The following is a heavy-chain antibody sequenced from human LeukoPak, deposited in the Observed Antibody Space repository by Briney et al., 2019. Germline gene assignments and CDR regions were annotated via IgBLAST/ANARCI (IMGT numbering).Heavy chain of an antibody. V-gene: IGHV4-61*02. J-gene: IGHJ4*02. D-gene: IGHD3-22*01. CDR3: ARASDDSSGYYYVS. Sequence: PSETLSLTCTVSGGSISSGSYYWSWIRQPAGKGLEWIGRIYTSGSTNYNPSLKSRVTISVDTSKNQFSLKLSSVTAADTAVYYCARASDDSSGYYYVSWGQGALVTVSS. CDR2: IYTSGST. CDR1: GGSISSGSYY.